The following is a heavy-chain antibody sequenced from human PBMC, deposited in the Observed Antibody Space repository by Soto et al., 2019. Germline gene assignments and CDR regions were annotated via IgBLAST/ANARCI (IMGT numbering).Heavy chain of an antibody. CDR2: ISYDGSNK. V-gene: IGHV3-30-3*01. Sequence: GGSLRLSCAASGFTFSSYAMHWVRQAPGKGLEWVAVISYDGSNKYYADSVKGRFTISRDNSKNTLYLQMNSLRAEDTAVYYCARDTPADYDFWSGYYYYYGMDVWGQGTTVTVSS. CDR3: ARDTPADYDFWSGYYYYYGMDV. D-gene: IGHD3-3*01. J-gene: IGHJ6*02. CDR1: GFTFSSYA.